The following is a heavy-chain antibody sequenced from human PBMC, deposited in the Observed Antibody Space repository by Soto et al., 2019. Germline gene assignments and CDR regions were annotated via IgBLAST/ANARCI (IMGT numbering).Heavy chain of an antibody. V-gene: IGHV3-30*03. J-gene: IGHJ1*01. CDR1: GFTLDPYS. Sequence: QLVASGGGVVQPGRSLTLSCAASGFTLDPYSMKWVRQAPGKGLEWVAVISYDGKNIYYRDSVKGRFTISKDDSKNTLFLRLSSLTPEDTAMFYCARDSGALPADRIQFWGQGTQVTVSS. D-gene: IGHD3-10*01. CDR2: ISYDGKNI. CDR3: ARDSGALPADRIQF.